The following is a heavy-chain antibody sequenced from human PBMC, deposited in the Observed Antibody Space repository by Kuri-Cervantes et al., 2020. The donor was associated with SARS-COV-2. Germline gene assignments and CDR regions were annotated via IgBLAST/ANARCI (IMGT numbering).Heavy chain of an antibody. D-gene: IGHD3-10*01. CDR2: INPNSGGT. V-gene: IGHV1-2*02. CDR1: GYTFTGYC. Sequence: ASVKVSCKASGYTFTGYCMHWVRQAPGQGLEWMGWINPNSGGTNYAQKFQGRVTMTRDTSISTAYMELSRLRSDDTAVYYCARAYRGGSGSNRGYFDYWGQGTLVTVSS. J-gene: IGHJ4*02. CDR3: ARAYRGGSGSNRGYFDY.